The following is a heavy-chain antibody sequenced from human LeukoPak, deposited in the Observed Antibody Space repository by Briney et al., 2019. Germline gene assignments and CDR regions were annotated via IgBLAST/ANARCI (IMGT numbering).Heavy chain of an antibody. CDR2: INWNGGST. D-gene: IGHD3-22*01. J-gene: IGHJ5*02. V-gene: IGHV3-20*04. CDR1: GFTFDDYV. CDR3: ARVDYYDSSGYYQP. Sequence: GGSLRLSCAASGFTFDDYVMSWVRQAPGKGLEWVAGINWNGGSTGYADSVKGRFTISRDNAKNSLYLQMNSLRAEDTALYYCARVDYYDSSGYYQPWGQGTLVTVSS.